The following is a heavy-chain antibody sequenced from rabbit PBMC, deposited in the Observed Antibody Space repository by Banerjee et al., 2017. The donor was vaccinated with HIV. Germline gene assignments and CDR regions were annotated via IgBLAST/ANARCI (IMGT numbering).Heavy chain of an antibody. Sequence: QEQLKESGGGLVQPGGSLKLSCKASGFDFSSYAITWVRQAPGKGLEYIGYITYRGSAYYASWVNGRFTISRENTQNTLYLQLNSLTAADTATYFCARGDDNYAGYGYVTSYGMDLWGQGTLVTVS. CDR3: ARGDDNYAGYGYVTSYGMDL. D-gene: IGHD7-1*01. CDR2: ITYRGSA. V-gene: IGHV1S29*01. CDR1: GFDFSSYA. J-gene: IGHJ6*01.